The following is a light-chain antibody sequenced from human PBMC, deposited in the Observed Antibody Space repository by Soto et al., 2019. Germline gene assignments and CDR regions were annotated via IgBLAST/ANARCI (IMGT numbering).Light chain of an antibody. CDR1: QSVTNY. V-gene: IGKV1-39*01. CDR2: ATS. J-gene: IGKJ2*01. CDR3: QQSYSTPYT. Sequence: DIQMTQSPCSLSASVGDRVTITCRASQSVTNYLNWYQQKPGKAPKLLIYATSSLQSGVPSRFGGSGSGTEFTLTISSLQPDDFATYYCQQSYSTPYTFGQGTKVEI.